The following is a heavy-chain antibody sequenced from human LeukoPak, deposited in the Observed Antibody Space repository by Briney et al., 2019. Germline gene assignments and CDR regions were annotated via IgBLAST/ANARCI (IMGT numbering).Heavy chain of an antibody. CDR2: IIHSGTT. V-gene: IGHV4-39*02. J-gene: IGHJ4*02. CDR1: GGSISSRSYY. CDR3: ARGGYDYVWGSYRYDWNYFDY. D-gene: IGHD3-16*02. Sequence: PSETLSLTCTVSGGSISSRSYYWDWIRQPPGEGLEWIGTIIHSGTTYYNPSLMSRVTISVDTSKNHFSLRLSSVTAADTAVYYCARGGYDYVWGSYRYDWNYFDYWGQGTLVTVSS.